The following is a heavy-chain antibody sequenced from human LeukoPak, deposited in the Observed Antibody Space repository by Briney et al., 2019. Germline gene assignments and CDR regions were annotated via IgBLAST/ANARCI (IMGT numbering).Heavy chain of an antibody. D-gene: IGHD2-15*01. Sequence: GGSLRLSCAASGFTFDDYGMSWVRHAPGKGLEWVSGINWNGGSTGYADSVKGRFTISRDNAKNSLYLQMNSLRAEDTALYYCARVIGGEYYFDYWGQGTLVTVSS. CDR1: GFTFDDYG. V-gene: IGHV3-20*04. J-gene: IGHJ4*02. CDR2: INWNGGST. CDR3: ARVIGGEYYFDY.